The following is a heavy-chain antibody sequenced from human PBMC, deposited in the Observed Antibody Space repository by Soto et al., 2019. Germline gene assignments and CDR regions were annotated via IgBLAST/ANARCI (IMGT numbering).Heavy chain of an antibody. CDR1: GFTFDDYA. CDR2: ISWNSGSI. V-gene: IGHV3-9*01. D-gene: IGHD1-7*01. CDR3: AKGGSGITGTHFTY. Sequence: GGSLRLSCAASGFTFDDYAMHWVRQAPGKGLEWVSGISWNSGSIGYADSVKGRFTISRDNAKNSLYLQMNSLRAEDTALYYCAKGGSGITGTHFTYWGQGTLVTVSS. J-gene: IGHJ4*02.